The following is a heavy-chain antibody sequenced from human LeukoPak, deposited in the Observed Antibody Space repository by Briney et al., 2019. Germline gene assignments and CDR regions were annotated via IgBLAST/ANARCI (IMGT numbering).Heavy chain of an antibody. CDR3: ARHKKPPIYADLYYFDY. D-gene: IGHD4-17*01. V-gene: IGHV5-51*01. J-gene: IGHJ4*02. Sequence: GESLKISCKGSGYSLTSYWIGWVRQMPGKGLEWMGIIYPGDSDTRYSPSFQGQVTISADKSISTAYLQWSSLKASDTAMYYCARHKKPPIYADLYYFDYWGQGTLVTVSS. CDR2: IYPGDSDT. CDR1: GYSLTSYW.